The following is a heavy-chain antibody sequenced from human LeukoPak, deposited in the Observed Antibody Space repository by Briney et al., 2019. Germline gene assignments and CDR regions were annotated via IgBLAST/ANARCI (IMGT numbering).Heavy chain of an antibody. J-gene: IGHJ6*02. CDR3: ARVRSTSCYMMDCYYYYGMDV. D-gene: IGHD2-2*02. Sequence: GGSLRLSCAASGFTFSSYWMSWVRQAPGKGLEWVANIKQDGSERYYVDSVKGRFTISRDNAKNSLYLQMNSLRAEDTAVYYCARVRSTSCYMMDCYYYYGMDVWGQGTTVTVSS. CDR1: GFTFSSYW. V-gene: IGHV3-7*01. CDR2: IKQDGSER.